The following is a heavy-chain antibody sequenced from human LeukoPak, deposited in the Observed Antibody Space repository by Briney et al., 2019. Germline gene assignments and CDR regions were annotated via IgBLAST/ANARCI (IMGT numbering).Heavy chain of an antibody. CDR1: GFTFSSYA. Sequence: PGGSLRLSCAASGFTFSSYAMSWVRQAPGKGLEWVSAISGSGGSTYYADSVKGRFTISRDNSKNTLYLQMNSLRTEDTAVYYCARYGGSGGSARGYYYYYMDVWGKGTTVTVSS. CDR3: ARYGGSGGSARGYYYYYMDV. J-gene: IGHJ6*03. D-gene: IGHD5-12*01. V-gene: IGHV3-23*01. CDR2: ISGSGGST.